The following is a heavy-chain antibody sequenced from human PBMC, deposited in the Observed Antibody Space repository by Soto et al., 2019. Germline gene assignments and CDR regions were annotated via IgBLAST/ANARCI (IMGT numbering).Heavy chain of an antibody. CDR3: ARPHTLTDFDY. CDR2: IYPGDSDT. J-gene: IGHJ4*02. V-gene: IGHV5-51*01. CDR1: GYSFTNYW. Sequence: GESLKISCKASGYSFTNYWIGWVRQMPGKGLEWMGIIYPGDSDTRYSPSFQGQVTISADKSISTAYLQWSSLKASDTAMYYCARPHTLTDFDYWGQGTLVTVPS. D-gene: IGHD3-9*01.